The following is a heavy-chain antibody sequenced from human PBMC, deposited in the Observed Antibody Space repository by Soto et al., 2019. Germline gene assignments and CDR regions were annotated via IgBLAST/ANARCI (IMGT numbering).Heavy chain of an antibody. CDR2: ISGSGGST. J-gene: IGHJ6*02. CDR3: AKAYYDSSGYYFNYYYYYGMDV. Sequence: PGGSLRLSCAASGFTFSSYAMSWVRQAPGKGLEWVSAISGSGGSTYYADSVKGRFTISRDNSKNTLYLQMNSLRAEDTAVHYCAKAYYDSSGYYFNYYYYYGMDVWGQGTTVTVSS. CDR1: GFTFSSYA. D-gene: IGHD3-22*01. V-gene: IGHV3-23*01.